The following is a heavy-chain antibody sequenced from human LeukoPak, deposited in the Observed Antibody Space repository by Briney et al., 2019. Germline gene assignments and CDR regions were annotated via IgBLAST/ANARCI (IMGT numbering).Heavy chain of an antibody. D-gene: IGHD2-2*02. CDR1: GFTFSSYS. CDR3: ARVKGRHLIVVVPAAIWGTFDY. CDR2: ISSSSSYI. Sequence: GSLRLSCAASGFTFSSYSMNWVRQAPGKGLEWVSSISSSSSYIYYADSVKGRFTISRDNAKNSLYLQMNSLRAEDTAVYYCARVKGRHLIVVVPAAIWGTFDYWGQGTLVTVSS. V-gene: IGHV3-21*01. J-gene: IGHJ4*02.